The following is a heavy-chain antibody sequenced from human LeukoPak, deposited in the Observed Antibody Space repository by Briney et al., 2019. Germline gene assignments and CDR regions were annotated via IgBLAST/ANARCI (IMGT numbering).Heavy chain of an antibody. Sequence: SETLSLTCADAGYSISSGYYWGWVRQPPGKGLAWIGIIYRDGTTFHNPSLKRRGTLSVETSKKQFSLKLSPVTAADTAVYFCGGFFARGGSVDYWGQGTLVTVSS. CDR2: IYRDGTT. CDR3: GGFFARGGSVDY. CDR1: GYSISSGYY. J-gene: IGHJ4*02. V-gene: IGHV4-38-2*01. D-gene: IGHD3-16*01.